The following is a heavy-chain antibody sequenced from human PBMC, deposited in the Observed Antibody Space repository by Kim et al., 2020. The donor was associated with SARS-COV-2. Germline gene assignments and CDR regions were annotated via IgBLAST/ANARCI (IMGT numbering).Heavy chain of an antibody. V-gene: IGHV3-48*02. D-gene: IGHD3-16*02. J-gene: IGHJ4*02. Sequence: GGSLRLSCAASGFTFSSYSMNWVRQAPGKGLEWVSYISSSSSTIYYADSVKGRFTISRDNAKNSLYLQMNSLRDEDTAVYYCARDWRLRLGELSLYLLYYFDYWGQGTLVTVSS. CDR1: GFTFSSYS. CDR2: ISSSSSTI. CDR3: ARDWRLRLGELSLYLLYYFDY.